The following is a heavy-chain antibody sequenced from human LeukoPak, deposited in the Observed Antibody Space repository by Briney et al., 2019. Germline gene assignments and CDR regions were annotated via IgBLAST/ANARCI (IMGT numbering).Heavy chain of an antibody. V-gene: IGHV4-30-4*07. D-gene: IGHD3-22*01. CDR3: ARGGSGYTPFDY. CDR1: GGSISSGGYS. Sequence: SETLSLTCAVSGGSISSGGYSWSWIRQPPGKGLEWIGYIYYSGSTYYNPSLKSRVTISVDTSKNQFSLKLSSVTAADTAVYYCARGGSGYTPFDYWGQGTLVTVSS. J-gene: IGHJ4*02. CDR2: IYYSGST.